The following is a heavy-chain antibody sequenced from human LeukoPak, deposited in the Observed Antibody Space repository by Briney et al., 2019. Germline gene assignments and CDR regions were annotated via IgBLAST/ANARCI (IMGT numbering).Heavy chain of an antibody. Sequence: GGSLRLSCAASGFTFSRFRMSWVRQPPGKGLEWVANINQDGSEIYYVDSVKSRFTVSTDNAKNSLYLQMTSLRAEDTAVYYCASSWGSAIDFWGQGTLVTVSS. CDR2: INQDGSEI. CDR1: GFTFSRFR. D-gene: IGHD3-16*01. V-gene: IGHV3-7*01. J-gene: IGHJ4*02. CDR3: ASSWGSAIDF.